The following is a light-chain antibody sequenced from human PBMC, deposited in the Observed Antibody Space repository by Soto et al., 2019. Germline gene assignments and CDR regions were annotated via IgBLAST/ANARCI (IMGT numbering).Light chain of an antibody. J-gene: IGKJ2*01. CDR1: QSVSSW. CDR3: HQYNSYSPT. Sequence: DIQMTQSPSTLSASVGDRVTITCRASQSVSSWLAWYQQRPGKAPKLLIYDAPSLESGVPSRFSGSGSGTEFTLTISSLQPDDFATYYCHQYNSYSPTFGQGTKLEIK. V-gene: IGKV1-5*01. CDR2: DAP.